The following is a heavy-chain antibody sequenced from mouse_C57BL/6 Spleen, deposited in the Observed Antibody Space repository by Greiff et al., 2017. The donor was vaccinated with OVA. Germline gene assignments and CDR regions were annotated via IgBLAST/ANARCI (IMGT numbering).Heavy chain of an antibody. CDR2: ISSGSSTI. CDR1: GFTFSDYG. V-gene: IGHV5-17*01. J-gene: IGHJ3*01. D-gene: IGHD1-1*01. Sequence: EVQLVESGGGLVKPGGSLKLSCAASGFTFSDYGMHWVRQAPEKGLEWVAYISSGSSTIYYADTVKGRFTISRDNAKNTLFLQMTSLGSEDTAMYYCASNSHYYCSRPFAYWGPGTLVTVAA. CDR3: ASNSHYYCSRPFAY.